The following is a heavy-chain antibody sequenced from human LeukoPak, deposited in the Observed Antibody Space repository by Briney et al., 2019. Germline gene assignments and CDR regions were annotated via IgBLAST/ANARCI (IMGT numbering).Heavy chain of an antibody. Sequence: GGSLRLSCAAPGFTFSSYAMHWVRQAPGKGLEWVAVISYDGSNKYYADSVKGRFTISRDNAKNSLYLQMNSLRAEDTAVYYCARSYSSSRGTFDYWGQGTLVTVSS. CDR1: GFTFSSYA. D-gene: IGHD6-6*01. J-gene: IGHJ4*02. CDR3: ARSYSSSRGTFDY. V-gene: IGHV3-30-3*01. CDR2: ISYDGSNK.